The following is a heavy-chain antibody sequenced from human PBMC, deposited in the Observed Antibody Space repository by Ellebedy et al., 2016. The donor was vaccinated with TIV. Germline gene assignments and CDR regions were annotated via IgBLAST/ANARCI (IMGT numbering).Heavy chain of an antibody. D-gene: IGHD2-21*02. CDR2: SDPEDGTT. CDR3: ATDSSKSSLMMVTSVHGFDV. V-gene: IGHV1-24*01. J-gene: IGHJ3*01. CDR1: GYSLIELS. Sequence: ASVKVSCKVSGYSLIELSMHWMRPLPRKGLEWLGCSDPEDGTTTYSQKFQGRVNMSEETSTDTSYMEVRGLRSEDTAVYLCATDSSKSSLMMVTSVHGFDVWGQGTMVTVTS.